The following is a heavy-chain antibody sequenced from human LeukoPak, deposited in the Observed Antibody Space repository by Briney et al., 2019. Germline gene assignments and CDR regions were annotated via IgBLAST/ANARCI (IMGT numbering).Heavy chain of an antibody. CDR2: IWYDETNK. V-gene: IGHV3-33*08. D-gene: IGHD2-2*01. J-gene: IGHJ6*02. CDR3: ARDYSTTWSYGMDV. CDR1: GFTVSSNY. Sequence: PEGSLRLSCAASGFTVSSNYMSWVRQAPGKGLEWVAVIWYDETNKYHADSVKGRFTISRDNSKNTLYLQMNSLRAEDTAVYYCARDYSTTWSYGMDVWGQGTTVTVSS.